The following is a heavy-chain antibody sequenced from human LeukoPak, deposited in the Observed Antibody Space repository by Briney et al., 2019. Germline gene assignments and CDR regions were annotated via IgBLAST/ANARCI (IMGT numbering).Heavy chain of an antibody. J-gene: IGHJ3*02. CDR2: ISGSGGST. Sequence: PGGSLRLSCAASGFTFSSYAMSWVRQAPGKGLEWVSAISGSGGSTYYADSVKGRFTISRDNSKNTLYLQMNSLRAEDTAVYYCAKRRDYDFWSGYSRSDAFDIWGQGAMVTVSS. D-gene: IGHD3-3*01. CDR1: GFTFSSYA. V-gene: IGHV3-23*01. CDR3: AKRRDYDFWSGYSRSDAFDI.